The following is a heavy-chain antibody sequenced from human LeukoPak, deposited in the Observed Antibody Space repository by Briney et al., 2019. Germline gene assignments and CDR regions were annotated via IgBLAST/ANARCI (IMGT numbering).Heavy chain of an antibody. CDR2: ISGSGGSI. J-gene: IGHJ4*02. Sequence: GGSLRLSCAASGFTFSSYAMSWVRQAPGKGLEWVSAISGSGGSIHYADSVKGRFTISRDNSKNTLYLQMNSLRAEDTAIYYCAKDRAVGPTRHPYYFDHWGQGNLVTVSS. V-gene: IGHV3-23*01. CDR3: AKDRAVGPTRHPYYFDH. CDR1: GFTFSSYA. D-gene: IGHD1-26*01.